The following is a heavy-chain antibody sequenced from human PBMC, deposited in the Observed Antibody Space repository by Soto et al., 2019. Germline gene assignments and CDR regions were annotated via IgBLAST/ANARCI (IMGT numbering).Heavy chain of an antibody. D-gene: IGHD1-1*01. CDR3: ARGRYGDY. CDR1: GYTFTSYG. J-gene: IGHJ4*02. V-gene: IGHV1-18*01. Sequence: QVHLVQSGAEVKKPGASVKVSCKGSGYTFTSYGITWVRQAPGQGLEWMGWISAHNGNTDYAQSVQGRVTVTRDTSTSTACMYPRSLSADDTSVYYCARGRYGDYSGQGALVTVSS. CDR2: ISAHNGNT.